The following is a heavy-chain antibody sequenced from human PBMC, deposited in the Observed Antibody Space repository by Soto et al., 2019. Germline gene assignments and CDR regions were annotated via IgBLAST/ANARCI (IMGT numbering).Heavy chain of an antibody. Sequence: GESVKISCKGSGYSFTSYWISWVRQMPGKGLEWMGRIDPSDSYTNYSPSFQGHVTISADKSISTAYLQWSSLKASDTAMYYCARHERDGYNLHYYYGMDVWGQGTTVTVSS. D-gene: IGHD5-12*01. CDR2: IDPSDSYT. V-gene: IGHV5-10-1*01. CDR1: GYSFTSYW. CDR3: ARHERDGYNLHYYYGMDV. J-gene: IGHJ6*02.